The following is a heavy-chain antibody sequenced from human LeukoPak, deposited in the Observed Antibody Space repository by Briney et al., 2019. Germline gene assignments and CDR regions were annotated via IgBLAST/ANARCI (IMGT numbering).Heavy chain of an antibody. V-gene: IGHV3-48*03. J-gene: IGHJ4*02. CDR1: GFTFSSYE. CDR2: ISSSGTTI. D-gene: IGHD3-3*01. CDR3: ARGSVPPDY. Sequence: PAGSLRLSCVASGFTFSSYEFNWVRQAPGKGLDWVAFISSSGTTIYYTDSVKGRFIISRDNSKNSLYLQMNSPRAEDTAIYYCARGSVPPDYWGQGTLVTVSS.